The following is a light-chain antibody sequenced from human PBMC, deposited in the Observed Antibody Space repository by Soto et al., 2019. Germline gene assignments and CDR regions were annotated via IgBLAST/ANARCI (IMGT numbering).Light chain of an antibody. CDR1: NSNIGSHT. Sequence: QSVLTQPPSASGTPGQRATISCSGSNSNIGSHTVNWYQQLPGTAPKLLIYSNSQRPLGVPVRFSGSKSGTSASLAISGLQSEDEADYYCASWDDNLYVFGLGTKVTVL. CDR3: ASWDDNLYV. CDR2: SNS. J-gene: IGLJ1*01. V-gene: IGLV1-44*01.